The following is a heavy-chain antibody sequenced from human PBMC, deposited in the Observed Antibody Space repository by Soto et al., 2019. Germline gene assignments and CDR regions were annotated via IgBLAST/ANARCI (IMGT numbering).Heavy chain of an antibody. V-gene: IGHV4-4*07. D-gene: IGHD6-19*01. J-gene: IGHJ4*02. CDR3: ARSGYSSGWYTAFDS. CDR2: IYASGST. Sequence: QVQLQESGPRLVKPSETLSLTCSVSGDSISDYYWSWIRQPAGKGLEWIGRIYASGSTISNPSLRSRVALSVDTSKNQFSLKLNSLTAADTAMYYCARSGYSSGWYTAFDSWSQGTLVTVSS. CDR1: GDSISDYY.